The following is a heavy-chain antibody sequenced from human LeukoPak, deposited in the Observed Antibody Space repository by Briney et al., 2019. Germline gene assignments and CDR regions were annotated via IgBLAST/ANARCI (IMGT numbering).Heavy chain of an antibody. V-gene: IGHV4-39*01. CDR1: GGSISSSNYY. D-gene: IGHD6-19*01. Sequence: SETLSLTCTVSGGSISSSNYYWGWIRQPPGKGLEWIGSVYYSGSTYYNPSLQSRVTISIDTSKNQFSLKLNSVTAADTAVYYCASRILGGSGWTFDYWGQGTLVTVSS. CDR2: VYYSGST. J-gene: IGHJ4*02. CDR3: ASRILGGSGWTFDY.